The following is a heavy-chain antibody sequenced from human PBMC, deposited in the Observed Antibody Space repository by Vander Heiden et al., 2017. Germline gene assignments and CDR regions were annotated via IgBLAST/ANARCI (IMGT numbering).Heavy chain of an antibody. CDR2: INPNSGDT. CDR3: ARELAGVLDY. CDR1: GYAFSGYY. V-gene: IGHV1-2*02. Sequence: QVQLVQSGAEVKMPGASVKVSCKASGYAFSGYYIHWVRQAPGRGLEWMGWINPNSGDTDYAQKFPGRVTMTRDTSISTAYMELSGLRSDDTAVFYCARELAGVLDYWGQGTLVTVSS. J-gene: IGHJ4*02. D-gene: IGHD1-1*01.